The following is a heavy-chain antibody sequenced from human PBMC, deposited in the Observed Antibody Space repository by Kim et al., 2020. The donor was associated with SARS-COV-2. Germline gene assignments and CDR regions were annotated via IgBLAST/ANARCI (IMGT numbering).Heavy chain of an antibody. J-gene: IGHJ4*02. CDR1: GFTFSSYG. CDR2: ISYDGSNK. CDR3: AKVDGSGYDLFDY. V-gene: IGHV3-30*18. D-gene: IGHD5-12*01. Sequence: GGSLRLSCAASGFTFSSYGMHWVRQAPGKGLEWVAVISYDGSNKYYADSVKGRFTISRDNSKNTLYLQMNSLRAEDTAVYYCAKVDGSGYDLFDYWGQGTLVTVSS.